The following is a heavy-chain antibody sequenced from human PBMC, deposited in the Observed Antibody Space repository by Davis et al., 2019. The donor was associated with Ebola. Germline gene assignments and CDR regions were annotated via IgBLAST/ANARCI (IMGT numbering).Heavy chain of an antibody. V-gene: IGHV4-34*01. Sequence: SETLSLTCAVSGCTFSGYYWSWIRQPPGKGLEWIGELNHSVITNYNPSLKSRVTISVDTSKNQFSLKLSSVTAADTAVYYCARDPYSSSPGYYGMEVWGQGTTVTVSS. CDR1: GCTFSGYY. CDR2: LNHSVIT. D-gene: IGHD6-6*01. J-gene: IGHJ6*02. CDR3: ARDPYSSSPGYYGMEV.